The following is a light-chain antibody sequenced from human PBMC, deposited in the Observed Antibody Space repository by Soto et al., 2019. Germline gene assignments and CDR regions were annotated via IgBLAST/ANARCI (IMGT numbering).Light chain of an antibody. CDR1: QSIDSH. V-gene: IGKV1-39*01. J-gene: IGKJ1*01. CDR2: GAT. Sequence: IQMTQSPSSLSASVGDRVTITCRASQSIDSHLNWYQQKPGQAPKLLIFGATSLQSGVPSRFSGSGFGTDFSLTISSLQPDDIASYYCQQSYRTPRTFGQGTKVEIK. CDR3: QQSYRTPRT.